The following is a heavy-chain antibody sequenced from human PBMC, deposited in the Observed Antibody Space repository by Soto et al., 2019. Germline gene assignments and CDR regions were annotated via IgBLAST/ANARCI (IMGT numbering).Heavy chain of an antibody. CDR2: IYSGGST. V-gene: IGHV3-53*02. CDR3: ARGNSSGYYGWYFDL. CDR1: GFTVSSNY. D-gene: IGHD3-22*01. J-gene: IGHJ2*01. Sequence: EVQLVETGGGMIQPGGSLRLSCAASGFTVSSNYMSWVRQAPGKGLEWVSVIYSGGSTYYADSVKGRFTISRDNSKNTLYLQMNSLRAEDTAVYYCARGNSSGYYGWYFDLWGRGTLVTVSS.